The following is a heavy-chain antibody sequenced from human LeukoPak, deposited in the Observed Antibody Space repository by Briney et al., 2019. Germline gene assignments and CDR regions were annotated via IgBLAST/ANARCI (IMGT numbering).Heavy chain of an antibody. D-gene: IGHD6-13*01. J-gene: IGHJ4*02. CDR1: GFTFSSYA. CDR3: ARGIYSSSWYGDYFDY. Sequence: GGSLRLSCAASGFTFSSYAMHWVRQAPGKGLECVSAISRNGGSTYYADSVKGRFTISRDNSKNTLYLQMGSLRAEDMAVYYCARGIYSSSWYGDYFDYWGQGTLVTVSS. V-gene: IGHV3-64*02. CDR2: ISRNGGST.